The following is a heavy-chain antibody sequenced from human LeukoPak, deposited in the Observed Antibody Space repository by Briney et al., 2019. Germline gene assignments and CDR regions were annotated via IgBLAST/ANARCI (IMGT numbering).Heavy chain of an antibody. D-gene: IGHD3-9*01. CDR1: GGSISTNY. CDR3: ARALTGYTIDY. CDR2: VNYIGST. V-gene: IGHV4-59*01. J-gene: IGHJ4*02. Sequence: SETLSLTCTVSGGSISTNYWSWIRQPPGKGLEWIGYVNYIGSTNYNPSLKSRVTISVDTSKNQFSLKLSSVTAADTAVYYCARALTGYTIDYWGQGTLVTVSS.